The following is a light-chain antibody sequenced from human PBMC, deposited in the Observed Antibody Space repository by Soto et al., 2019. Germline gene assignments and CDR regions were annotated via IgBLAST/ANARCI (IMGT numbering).Light chain of an antibody. Sequence: QSVLTQPPSASGSPGQSVTISCTGTSSDVGGYNYVSWYQQHPGKAPKLMIYEVTKRPSGVPDRFSGSRSGNTTSLTVSGLQAEDEADYYCSSYAGSNNFVLFGGGTKLTVL. V-gene: IGLV2-8*01. CDR2: EVT. J-gene: IGLJ2*01. CDR1: SSDVGGYNY. CDR3: SSYAGSNNFVL.